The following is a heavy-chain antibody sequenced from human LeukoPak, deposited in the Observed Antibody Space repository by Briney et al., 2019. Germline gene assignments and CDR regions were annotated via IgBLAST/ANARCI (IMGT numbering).Heavy chain of an antibody. V-gene: IGHV4-4*08. CDR1: GGSIFSYY. D-gene: IGHD3-22*01. CDR3: ARRAYYDTSGYYPTSGYFDL. J-gene: IGHJ2*01. CDR2: IYPNGIT. Sequence: SETLFLTCTVSGGSIFSYYWNWIRQPPGKGLEWIGYIYPNGITSYNPSLRSRGTISIATSKNQFSLRLRSVTAADTAIYYCARRAYYDTSGYYPTSGYFDLWGRGTLVTVSS.